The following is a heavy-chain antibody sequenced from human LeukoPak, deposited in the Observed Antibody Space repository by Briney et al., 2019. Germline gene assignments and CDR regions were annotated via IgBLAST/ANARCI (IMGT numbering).Heavy chain of an antibody. V-gene: IGHV3-23*01. D-gene: IGHD3-22*01. Sequence: LAGGPLRLSWLASGFTFRDFPMSWVRQTPGRGLGGVSFFSGSGGSTYYADSVKGRFTISRDNAKNTLYLQMNSLRAEDTAVYYCAKGRSIVVVKNPVDYWGQGTLVTVSS. CDR2: FSGSGGST. CDR3: AKGRSIVVVKNPVDY. J-gene: IGHJ4*02. CDR1: GFTFRDFP.